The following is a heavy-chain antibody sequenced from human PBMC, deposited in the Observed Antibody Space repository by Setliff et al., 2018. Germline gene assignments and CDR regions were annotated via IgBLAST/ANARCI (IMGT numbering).Heavy chain of an antibody. V-gene: IGHV1-69*13. CDR3: ARGSVEYSRGWYYFDY. CDR1: GGTFNSYA. J-gene: IGHJ4*02. CDR2: IIPIFGSA. Sequence: SVKVSCKASGGTFNSYAISWVRQAPGQGLEWMGVIIPIFGSANYARKFQGRVTVTADESTSTAYMELSSLRSEDTAVYYCARGSVEYSRGWYYFDYWAQGTLVTVSS. D-gene: IGHD6-19*01.